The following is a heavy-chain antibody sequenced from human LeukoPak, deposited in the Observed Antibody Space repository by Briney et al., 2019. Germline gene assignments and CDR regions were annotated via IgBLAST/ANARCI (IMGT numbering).Heavy chain of an antibody. CDR2: INTGNGNT. V-gene: IGHV1-3*04. J-gene: IGHJ4*02. D-gene: IGHD2-15*01. CDR1: GYTFTTYS. Sequence: GASLKLSCKASGYTFTTYSRYWVRQAPGQRLEWMGWINTGNGNTKYSQEFQGRVTITRDTSASTAYMELSRLRSDDTAVYYCASGYCSGGSCYPALPFDYWGQGTLVTVSS. CDR3: ASGYCSGGSCYPALPFDY.